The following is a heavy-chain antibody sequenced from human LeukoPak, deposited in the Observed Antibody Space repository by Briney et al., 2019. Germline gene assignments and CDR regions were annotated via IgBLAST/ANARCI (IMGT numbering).Heavy chain of an antibody. V-gene: IGHV4-4*09. CDR3: ARHVVVVPAAIWFDP. CDR2: IYTSGST. J-gene: IGHJ5*02. CDR1: GGSISSYY. D-gene: IGHD2-2*01. Sequence: PSETLSLTCTVSGGSISSYYWSWIRQPPGKGLEWIGYIYTSGSTNYNPSLKSRVTISVDTSKNQFSLKLSSVTAAGTAVYYCARHVVVVPAAIWFDPWGQGTLVTVSS.